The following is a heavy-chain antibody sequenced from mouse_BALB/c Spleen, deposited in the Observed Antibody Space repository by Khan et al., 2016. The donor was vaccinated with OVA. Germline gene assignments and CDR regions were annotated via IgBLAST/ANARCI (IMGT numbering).Heavy chain of an antibody. CDR1: GYTFTSYT. J-gene: IGHJ3*01. D-gene: IGHD2-14*01. CDR3: VGYGAYYRNDGWFAD. CDR2: INPSNGYT. V-gene: IGHV1-4*01. Sequence: VQLQQSGAELARPGASVKMSCKASGYTFTSYTIHWIKLRPGQGLEWIGYINPSNGYTNYNQKFKDKATLTADKSSTTAYMQLSILTSDYTAVYNCVGYGAYYRNDGWFADWGQGTLVTVSA.